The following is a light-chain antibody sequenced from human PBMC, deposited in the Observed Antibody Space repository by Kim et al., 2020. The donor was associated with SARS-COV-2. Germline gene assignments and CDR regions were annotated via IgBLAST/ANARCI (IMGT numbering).Light chain of an antibody. CDR3: QQRSNWPPWT. Sequence: SPGESATLSCRASQSVSSYLAWYQQKPGQIPRLLIYDASHRATGIPARFSGSGSGTDFTLTISSLEPEDFAVYYCQQRSNWPPWTFGQGTKVDIK. J-gene: IGKJ1*01. V-gene: IGKV3-11*01. CDR1: QSVSSY. CDR2: DAS.